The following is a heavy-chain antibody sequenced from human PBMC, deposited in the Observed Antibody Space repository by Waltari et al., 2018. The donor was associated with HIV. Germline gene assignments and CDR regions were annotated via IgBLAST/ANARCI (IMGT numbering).Heavy chain of an antibody. Sequence: QRLEWMGWINTGNDNTKYSQEFQGRVSITRDTSASTVFMELSRLRSEDTALYYCTRDEVSSLSQSGGMDVWGQGTTVTVS. CDR2: INTGNDNT. V-gene: IGHV1-3*04. J-gene: IGHJ6*02. CDR3: TRDEVSSLSQSGGMDV. D-gene: IGHD6-13*01.